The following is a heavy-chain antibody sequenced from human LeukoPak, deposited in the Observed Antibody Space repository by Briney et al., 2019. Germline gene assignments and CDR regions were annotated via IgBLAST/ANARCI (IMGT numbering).Heavy chain of an antibody. CDR1: GFTFSSYW. V-gene: IGHV3-74*01. Sequence: GGSLRLSCEASGFTFSSYWMHWLRQVPGKGLVWVSRINSDGSSTSYADSVKGGFTISRDNGKNTLYLQMNSLRAEDTAVYYCAPGQGHGMDVWGQGTTVTVSS. J-gene: IGHJ6*02. CDR2: INSDGSST. CDR3: APGQGHGMDV.